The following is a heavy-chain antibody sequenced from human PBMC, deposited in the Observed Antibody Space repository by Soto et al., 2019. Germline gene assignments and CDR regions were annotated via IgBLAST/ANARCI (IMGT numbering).Heavy chain of an antibody. Sequence: SGPTLVNPTQTLTLPCTFSGFSLNTYGVGVGWIRQPPGKALEWLALIYWDDDKRYSPSLKSRLTITKDTSKNQVVLTTTNMDPVDTVTYYCARALGSWGAYYFDYWGQGTLVTVSS. D-gene: IGHD3-16*01. V-gene: IGHV2-5*02. J-gene: IGHJ4*02. CDR3: ARALGSWGAYYFDY. CDR2: IYWDDDK. CDR1: GFSLNTYGVG.